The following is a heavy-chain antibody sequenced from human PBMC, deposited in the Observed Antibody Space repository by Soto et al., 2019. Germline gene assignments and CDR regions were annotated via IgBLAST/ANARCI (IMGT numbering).Heavy chain of an antibody. CDR2: IIPILGIA. V-gene: IGHV1-69*02. D-gene: IGHD3-10*01. CDR1: GGTFSSYT. CDR3: ARGLYYYGAGSYYNPHIFMDV. J-gene: IGHJ6*04. Sequence: SVKVSCKASGGTFSSYTISWVRQAPGQGLEWMGRIIPILGIANYAQKFQGRVTITADKSTSTAYMELSSLRSEDTAVYYCARGLYYYGAGSYYNPHIFMDVWAKGTTVTVDS.